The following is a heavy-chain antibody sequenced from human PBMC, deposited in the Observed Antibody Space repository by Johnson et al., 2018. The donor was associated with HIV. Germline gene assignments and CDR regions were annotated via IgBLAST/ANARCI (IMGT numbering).Heavy chain of an antibody. J-gene: IGHJ3*02. CDR3: ASEYSYGSHDAFDI. V-gene: IGHV3-30-3*01. CDR1: GLTFRSYW. D-gene: IGHD5-18*01. Sequence: QVQLVESGGGLVQPGGSLRLSCAASGLTFRSYWMNWVRQAPGKGLEWVAVISYDGSNKYYADSVKGRFTISRDNSKNTLYLQMNSLRAEDTAVYYCASEYSYGSHDAFDIWGQGTMVTVSS. CDR2: ISYDGSNK.